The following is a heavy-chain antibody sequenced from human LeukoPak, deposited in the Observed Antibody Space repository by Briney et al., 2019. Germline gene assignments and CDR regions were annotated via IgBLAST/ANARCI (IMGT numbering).Heavy chain of an antibody. CDR3: ARDLANWGSIDY. CDR1: GFTFSSYA. V-gene: IGHV3-74*01. Sequence: GRSLRLSCAASGFTFSSYAMHWVRQAPGKGLVWVSRINGDGSSTSYADSVKGRFTISRDNAKNTLYLQMNSLRAEDTAVYHCARDLANWGSIDYWGQGTLVTVSS. CDR2: INGDGSST. J-gene: IGHJ4*02. D-gene: IGHD7-27*01.